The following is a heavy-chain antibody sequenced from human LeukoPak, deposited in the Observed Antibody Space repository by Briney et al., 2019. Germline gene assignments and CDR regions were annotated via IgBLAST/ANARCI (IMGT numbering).Heavy chain of an antibody. Sequence: PGGSLRLSCAASGFTFSSYAMTWVRQAPGKGLEWVSGLSAGGRTYYADSVKGRFTISRDNSKNTLYLQMNSLRPEDTAIYYCAKAQNIIRDLIDFWGQGTLVTVSS. CDR2: LSAGGRT. J-gene: IGHJ4*02. D-gene: IGHD2/OR15-2a*01. V-gene: IGHV3-23*01. CDR1: GFTFSSYA. CDR3: AKAQNIIRDLIDF.